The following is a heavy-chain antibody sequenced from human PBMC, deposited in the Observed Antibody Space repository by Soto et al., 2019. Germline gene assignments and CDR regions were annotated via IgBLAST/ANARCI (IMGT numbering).Heavy chain of an antibody. CDR2: IYTSGST. D-gene: IGHD2-8*01. J-gene: IGHJ4*02. V-gene: IGHV4-4*07. CDR3: ARADCTNGVCYDFDY. Sequence: SETLSLTCTVSGGSISSYCWSWIRQPAGKGLEWIGRIYTSGSTNYNPSLKSRVTMSVDTSKNQFSLKLSSVTAADTAVYYCARADCTNGVCYDFDYWGQGTPVTVSS. CDR1: GGSISSYC.